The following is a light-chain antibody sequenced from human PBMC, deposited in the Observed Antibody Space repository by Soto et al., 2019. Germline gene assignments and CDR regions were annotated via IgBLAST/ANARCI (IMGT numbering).Light chain of an antibody. CDR3: QQYNNWPPIT. CDR1: QSVSSSY. Sequence: EIVLTQSPGTLSLSPGERATLSCRASQSVSSSYLAWYQQKPGQAPRLLIYGASSRATGIPARFSGSGSGTDFTLTISSLQSEDFAVYYCQQYNNWPPITFGQGTRLENK. J-gene: IGKJ5*01. V-gene: IGKV3-20*01. CDR2: GAS.